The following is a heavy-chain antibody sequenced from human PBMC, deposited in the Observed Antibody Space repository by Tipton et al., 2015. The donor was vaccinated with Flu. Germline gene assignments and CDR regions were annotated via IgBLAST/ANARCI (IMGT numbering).Heavy chain of an antibody. CDR3: TIGEGANP. J-gene: IGHJ5*02. CDR1: GFTVNSNY. CDR2: IYSDGRA. V-gene: IGHV3-53*01. Sequence: GSLRLSCAASGFTVNSNYMSWVRQAPGKGLEWVSVIYSDGRAYYVDSVKGRFTVYRDDSKNMLSLQMDSLRAEDTAVYYCTIGEGANPWGQGTLVTVSS.